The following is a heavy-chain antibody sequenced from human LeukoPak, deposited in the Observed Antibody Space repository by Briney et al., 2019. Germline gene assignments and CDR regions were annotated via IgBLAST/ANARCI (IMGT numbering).Heavy chain of an antibody. D-gene: IGHD2-15*01. CDR1: GYTFTSYG. J-gene: IGHJ4*02. CDR2: ISAYNGNT. Sequence: ASVKVSCKAAGYTFTSYGISWVRQAPGQGLEWMGWISAYNGNTNYAQKLQGRVTMTTDTSTSTAYMELRSLRSDDTAVYYCARVGRYCSGGSCPDYWGQGTLVTVSS. V-gene: IGHV1-18*01. CDR3: ARVGRYCSGGSCPDY.